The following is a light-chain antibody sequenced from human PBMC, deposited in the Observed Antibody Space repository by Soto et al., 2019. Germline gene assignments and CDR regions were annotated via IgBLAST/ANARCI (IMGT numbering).Light chain of an antibody. J-gene: IGLJ1*01. CDR1: SSNIGAGYD. CDR2: GNS. CDR3: QSYDSSLSFYV. V-gene: IGLV1-40*01. Sequence: QLVLTQPPSVSGAPGQRVTISCTGSSSNIGAGYDVHWYQQLPGTAPKLLIYGNSNRPSGVPDRFSGSKSGTSASLAITGLQAEDEADYYCQSYDSSLSFYVFGIGTKLTVL.